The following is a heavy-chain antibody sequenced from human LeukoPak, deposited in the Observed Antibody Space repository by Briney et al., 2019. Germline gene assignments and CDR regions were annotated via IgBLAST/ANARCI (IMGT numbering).Heavy chain of an antibody. V-gene: IGHV3-33*01. CDR3: ARDGDSNWYFDL. Sequence: GGSLRLSCAASGFTFSSYDMHWVRQAPAKGLEWVAIIWYDGSNKYYADSVKGRFTISRDNSKNTLYLQMNSLRAEDTAIYYCARDGDSNWYFDLWGRGTLVTVSS. D-gene: IGHD4-11*01. CDR2: IWYDGSNK. CDR1: GFTFSSYD. J-gene: IGHJ2*01.